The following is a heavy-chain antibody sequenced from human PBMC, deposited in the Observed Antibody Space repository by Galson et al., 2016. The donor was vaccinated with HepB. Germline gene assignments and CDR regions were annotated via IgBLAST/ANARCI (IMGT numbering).Heavy chain of an antibody. CDR3: ARDFSSYDEYFDL. CDR1: GFAFTNYW. CDR2: ISGDGSRV. Sequence: SLRLSCAAPGFAFTNYWMNWVRQAPGKGLMWVSRISGDGSRVNYADFVKGRVTLSRDNAKNTLYLQMNSLRAEDTAVYYCARDFSSYDEYFDLWGQGTLVTVSS. V-gene: IGHV3-74*01. J-gene: IGHJ4*02. D-gene: IGHD3-3*01.